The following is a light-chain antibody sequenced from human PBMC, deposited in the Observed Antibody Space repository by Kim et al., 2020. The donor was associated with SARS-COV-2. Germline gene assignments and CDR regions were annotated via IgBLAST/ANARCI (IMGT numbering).Light chain of an antibody. Sequence: QSVLTQPPSVSGAPGQSVTISCTGSSSNIGAVYDVHWYQQLPGTAPKLLIYGNINRPSGVPDRFSGSKSGTSASLAITGLQAEDEADYYCQSYDSSLSGYVFGTGTKVTVL. J-gene: IGLJ1*01. CDR1: SSNIGAVYD. CDR3: QSYDSSLSGYV. V-gene: IGLV1-40*01. CDR2: GNI.